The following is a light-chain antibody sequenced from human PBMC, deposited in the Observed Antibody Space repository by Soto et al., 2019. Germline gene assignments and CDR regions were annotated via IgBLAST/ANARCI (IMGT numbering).Light chain of an antibody. V-gene: IGKV1-12*01. Sequence: DIQMTQSPSSVSASVGDRVTITCRASQSISSSLAWYQQKPGTVPKLLIYAASILQSGVPSRFSGSGAGTEFTLSLTSLQPEDFGTYYCQQGDSFPITFGQGTRLDIK. J-gene: IGKJ5*01. CDR3: QQGDSFPIT. CDR1: QSISSS. CDR2: AAS.